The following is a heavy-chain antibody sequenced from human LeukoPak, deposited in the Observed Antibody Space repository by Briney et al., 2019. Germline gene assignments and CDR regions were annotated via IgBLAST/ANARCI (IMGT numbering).Heavy chain of an antibody. CDR2: ISDDGTST. CDR1: GLTFSDYW. D-gene: IGHD6-13*01. CDR3: AEAYSSSWCSYYFDY. Sequence: SGGSLRLSCAVSGLTFSDYWMHWVRQAPGKGLVWVSRISDDGTSTSYADSVKGRFTISRDNAKNTLYLQMNSLRAEDTAVYYCAEAYSSSWCSYYFDYWGQGTLVTVSS. V-gene: IGHV3-74*01. J-gene: IGHJ4*02.